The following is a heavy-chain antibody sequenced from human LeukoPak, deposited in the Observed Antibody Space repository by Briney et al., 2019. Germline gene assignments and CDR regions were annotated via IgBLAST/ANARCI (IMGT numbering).Heavy chain of an antibody. V-gene: IGHV3-33*01. Sequence: GGSLRLSCAASGFTLSSYGMHWVRQAPGKGLEWVAVIWYDGSNKYYADSVKGRFTISRDNSKNTLYLQMNSLRAEDTAVYYCARDGPGRVSPDYWGQGTLVTVSS. D-gene: IGHD6-13*01. J-gene: IGHJ4*02. CDR2: IWYDGSNK. CDR1: GFTLSSYG. CDR3: ARDGPGRVSPDY.